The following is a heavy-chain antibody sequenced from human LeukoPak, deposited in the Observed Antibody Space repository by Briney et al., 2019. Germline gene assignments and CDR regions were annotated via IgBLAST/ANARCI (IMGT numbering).Heavy chain of an antibody. Sequence: GGSLRLSCAASGFTLNTYWMHWVRQAPGKGLVWVSRINPDGSTTTYADSVEGRFTISRDNAKNTLYLQMSSLRAEDTAVYYCARVGVGMYHFDHWGQGTLVTVSS. CDR3: ARVGVGMYHFDH. CDR2: INPDGSTT. CDR1: GFTLNTYW. J-gene: IGHJ4*02. V-gene: IGHV3-74*01. D-gene: IGHD2-2*01.